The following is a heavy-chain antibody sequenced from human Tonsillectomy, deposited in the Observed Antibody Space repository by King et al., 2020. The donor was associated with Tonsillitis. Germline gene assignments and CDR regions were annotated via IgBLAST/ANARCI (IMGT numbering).Heavy chain of an antibody. CDR1: GFTFSSYG. V-gene: IGHV3-30*02. J-gene: IGHJ5*02. Sequence: VQLVESGGGVVQPGGSLRLSCAASGFTFSSYGMHWVRQAPGKGLEWVAFIRYDGSNKYYADSVKGRFTISRDNSKNTLYLQMNSLRAEDTAVYYCAKDFYDYGDYDWFDPWGQGTLVTVSS. CDR3: AKDFYDYGDYDWFDP. D-gene: IGHD4-17*01. CDR2: IRYDGSNK.